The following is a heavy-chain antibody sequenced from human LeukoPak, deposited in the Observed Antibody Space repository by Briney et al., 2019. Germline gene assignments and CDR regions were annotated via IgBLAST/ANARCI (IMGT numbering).Heavy chain of an antibody. J-gene: IGHJ5*02. CDR3: ATAPWVVTTKNGNWFDP. V-gene: IGHV1-24*01. D-gene: IGHD2-21*02. Sequence: GASVKVSCKVSGYTLTELSMHWVRQAPGKGLEWMGGFDPEDGETIYAQKFQGRVTMTEDTSTDIAYMELSSLRSEDTAVYYCATAPWVVTTKNGNWFDPWGQGTLVTVSS. CDR1: GYTLTELS. CDR2: FDPEDGET.